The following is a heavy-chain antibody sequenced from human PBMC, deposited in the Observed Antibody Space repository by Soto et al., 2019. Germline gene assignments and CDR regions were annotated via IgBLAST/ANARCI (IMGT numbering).Heavy chain of an antibody. Sequence: LRLSCAASGFTFSRFPMSWVRQAPGKGLEWVSGFGGGAGRTFYADSVKGRCTISRDTSEDTLFLQLNSLTAEDTGVYYCAKSRSSDSPMAPGYWGQGTLVTVSS. V-gene: IGHV3-23*01. J-gene: IGHJ4*02. CDR1: GFTFSRFP. CDR3: AKSRSSDSPMAPGY. CDR2: FGGGAGRT. D-gene: IGHD5-18*01.